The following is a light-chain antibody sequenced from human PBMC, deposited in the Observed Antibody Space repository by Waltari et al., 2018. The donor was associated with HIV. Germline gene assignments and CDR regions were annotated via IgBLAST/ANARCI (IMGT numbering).Light chain of an antibody. CDR1: SSTIGSNT. CDR3: AAWDDSLIGPV. CDR2: SNN. Sequence: QSVLTQPPSASGTPGQRVTISCSGNSSTIGSNTVNWYQQLPGTAPKLLIYSNNQRPSGVPDRLSGSKSGTSASLAISGLQSEDEANYYCAAWDDSLIGPVFGGGTKLTVL. V-gene: IGLV1-44*01. J-gene: IGLJ3*02.